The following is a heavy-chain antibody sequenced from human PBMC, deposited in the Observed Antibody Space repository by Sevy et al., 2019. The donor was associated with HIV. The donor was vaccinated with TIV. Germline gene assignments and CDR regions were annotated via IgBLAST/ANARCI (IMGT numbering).Heavy chain of an antibody. J-gene: IGHJ5*02. Sequence: SGPTLVKPTQTLTLTCTFSGFSLSATGVGVGWIRQPPGKALEWLAVIYWDDDERYSPSLRNRVTITKDTSKNQVVLTLTNMGPVDTGTYYCAHTAAARPNWFDPWGQGTLVTVSS. CDR1: GFSLSATGVG. CDR3: AHTAAARPNWFDP. D-gene: IGHD6-6*01. V-gene: IGHV2-5*02. CDR2: IYWDDDE.